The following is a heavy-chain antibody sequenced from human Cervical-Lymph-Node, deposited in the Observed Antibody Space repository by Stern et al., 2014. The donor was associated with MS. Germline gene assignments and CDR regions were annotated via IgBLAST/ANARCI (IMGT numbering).Heavy chain of an antibody. J-gene: IGHJ4*02. V-gene: IGHV1-69*01. D-gene: IGHD6-13*01. Sequence: QVQLGQSEAEVKQPGSSVKVSCKASGGSFSMATISWVRQAPGQGLEWMGGLTPMFGTSNYAQKFQGRVTTPADVSTSTAYMELTSLRSEDTAVYFCARDQGGIADSWGQGTLVIVSS. CDR1: GGSFSMAT. CDR2: LTPMFGTS. CDR3: ARDQGGIADS.